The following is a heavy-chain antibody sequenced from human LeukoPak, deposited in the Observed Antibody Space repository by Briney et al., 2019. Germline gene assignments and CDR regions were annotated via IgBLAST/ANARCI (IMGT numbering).Heavy chain of an antibody. D-gene: IGHD2-21*02. Sequence: EGLVQPGGSLRLSCVASGFTFISYTMHWVRQAPGKGLEYVSGISSNGGNTYYSDSVKGRFSISRDNSKNTLYLQMGSLRAEDMAVYYCARDSRPCCGGDCSIDYWGQGTLVTVSS. CDR1: GFTFISYT. V-gene: IGHV3-64*02. J-gene: IGHJ4*02. CDR2: ISSNGGNT. CDR3: ARDSRPCCGGDCSIDY.